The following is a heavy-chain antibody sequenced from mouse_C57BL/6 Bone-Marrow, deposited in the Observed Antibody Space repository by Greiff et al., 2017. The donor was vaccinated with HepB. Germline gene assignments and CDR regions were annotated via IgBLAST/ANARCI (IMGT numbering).Heavy chain of an antibody. CDR1: GYSITSGYY. V-gene: IGHV3-6*01. Sequence: VQLQESGPGLVKPSQSLSLTCSVTGYSITSGYYWNWIRQFPGNKLEWMGYISYDGSNNYNPSLKNRISITRDTSKNQFFLKLNSVTTEDTATYYCARDRDYGSRPLDYWGQGTTLTVSS. J-gene: IGHJ2*01. CDR2: ISYDGSN. CDR3: ARDRDYGSRPLDY. D-gene: IGHD1-1*01.